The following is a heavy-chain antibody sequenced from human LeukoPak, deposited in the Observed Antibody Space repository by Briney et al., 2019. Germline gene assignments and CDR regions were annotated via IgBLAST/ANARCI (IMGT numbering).Heavy chain of an antibody. CDR3: AREDYYDSGSSDY. CDR1: GYTFTSYD. V-gene: IGHV1-8*01. J-gene: IGHJ4*01. CDR2: MNPNSGNT. Sequence: ASVTVSCKASGYTFTSYDISWVRQATGQGLEWMGWMNPNSGNTAYAQKFQGRVTITRNTSISTAYMELSSLRSEDTAIYYCAREDYYDSGSSDYWGQGTLVTVSS. D-gene: IGHD3-22*01.